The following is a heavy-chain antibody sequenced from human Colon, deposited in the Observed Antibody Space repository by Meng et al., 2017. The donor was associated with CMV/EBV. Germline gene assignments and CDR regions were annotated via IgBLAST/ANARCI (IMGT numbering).Heavy chain of an antibody. J-gene: IGHJ4*02. CDR1: GFTFSDST. D-gene: IGHD2-2*01. V-gene: IGHV3-73*01. CDR2: IRNKANNYET. Sequence: GGSLRLSCAVSGFTFSDSTMHWVRQASGKGLEWVGHIRNKANNYETAYAASVKGRFTISRDDSSSTTYLQLSSVKADDTAVYYCVAPSCSSTNCYAADFWGQGTLVTVSS. CDR3: VAPSCSSTNCYAADF.